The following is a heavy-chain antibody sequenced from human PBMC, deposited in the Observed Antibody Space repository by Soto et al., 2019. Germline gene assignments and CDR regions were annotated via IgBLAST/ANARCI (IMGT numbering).Heavy chain of an antibody. CDR1: GFTFDDNA. CDR3: ARDGDIVVVPAASGFDY. J-gene: IGHJ4*02. Sequence: GGSLRLSCAVSGFTFDDNAMHWVRQAPEKGLEWVSGINWKSDIGYVDSVKGRFTISRDNAKNSLYLQMNSLRAEDTAVYYCARDGDIVVVPAASGFDYWGQGTLVTVSS. D-gene: IGHD2-2*01. CDR2: INWKSDI. V-gene: IGHV3-9*01.